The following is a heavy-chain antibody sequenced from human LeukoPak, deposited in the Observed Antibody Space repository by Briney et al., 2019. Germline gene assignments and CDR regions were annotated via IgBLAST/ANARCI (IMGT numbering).Heavy chain of an antibody. D-gene: IGHD6-13*01. V-gene: IGHV4-34*01. J-gene: IGHJ4*02. CDR1: GGSFSGYY. CDR2: INHSGRP. Sequence: SETPSLTCAVYGGSFSGYYWSWIRQPPGKGLEWIGEINHSGRPNYNPFLKIRGNISVDTAKNQFSLKLSSVTAADTAVYYCARGVAAVHWGQGTLVTVSS. CDR3: ARGVAAVH.